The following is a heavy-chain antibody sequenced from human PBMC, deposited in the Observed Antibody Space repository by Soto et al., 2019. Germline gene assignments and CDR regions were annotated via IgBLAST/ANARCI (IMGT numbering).Heavy chain of an antibody. Sequence: TGGSLRLSCAASGFTFRSYSMNWVRQAPGKGLEWVSYISSSNRTINYADSVKGRFIISRDNSQNSLYLQMNSLRGEDTAFYYCAKGGGYTYGLFDYWGQGTQVTVSS. CDR1: GFTFRSYS. CDR2: ISSSNRTI. J-gene: IGHJ4*02. D-gene: IGHD5-18*01. V-gene: IGHV3-48*04. CDR3: AKGGGYTYGLFDY.